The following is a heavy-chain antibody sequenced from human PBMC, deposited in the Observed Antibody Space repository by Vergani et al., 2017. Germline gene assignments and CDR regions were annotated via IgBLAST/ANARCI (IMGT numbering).Heavy chain of an antibody. CDR2: VDPEDGET. Sequence: VQLVQSGAEVKKLGSQVKASCKVLGYTFTDHYMHWGKQAPGKGLEWMGLVDPEDGETIYAEKFKGRVTIAADTSTDTAHLELSSLRSEDTAVYYCATPQTVTTGGMEVWGQGTTVIVSS. CDR3: ATPQTVTTGGMEV. D-gene: IGHD4-17*01. CDR1: GYTFTDHY. V-gene: IGHV1-69-2*01. J-gene: IGHJ6*02.